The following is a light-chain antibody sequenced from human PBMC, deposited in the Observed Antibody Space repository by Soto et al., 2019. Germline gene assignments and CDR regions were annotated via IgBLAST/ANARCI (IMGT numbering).Light chain of an antibody. CDR1: QSVSSS. J-gene: IGKJ4*01. Sequence: EIVLTQSPAILSLSPGERATLSCRASQSVSSSLEWYQQKPGKAPRLLLYHTSNRATGIPARFSGSGSGTDFTLTISSLEPEDFEVYYCQQRSNSPPVFGGGTKVDIK. V-gene: IGKV3-11*01. CDR2: HTS. CDR3: QQRSNSPPV.